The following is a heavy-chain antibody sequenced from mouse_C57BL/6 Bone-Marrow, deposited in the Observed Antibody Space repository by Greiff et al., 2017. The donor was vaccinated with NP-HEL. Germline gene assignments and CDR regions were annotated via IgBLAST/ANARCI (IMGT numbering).Heavy chain of an antibody. CDR1: GYTFTSYW. CDR2: INPSNGGT. Sequence: QVQLQQSGTELVKPEASVKLSCKASGYTFTSYWMHWVKQRPGQGLEWIGNINPSNGGTNYNEKFKSKATLTVDKSSSTAYMQLSSLTSEDSAVYYCARAVGPWYFDVWCTGTTVTVSS. CDR3: ARAVGPWYFDV. J-gene: IGHJ1*03. V-gene: IGHV1-53*01. D-gene: IGHD1-1*02.